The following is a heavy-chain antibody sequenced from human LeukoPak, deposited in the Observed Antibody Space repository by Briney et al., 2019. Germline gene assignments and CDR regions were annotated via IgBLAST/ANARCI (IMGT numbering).Heavy chain of an antibody. V-gene: IGHV3-7*01. J-gene: IGHJ4*02. CDR3: ARHDHYSGGSCVY. CDR2: IKQDGSEK. D-gene: IGHD2-15*01. CDR1: GFTFSSYW. Sequence: GGSLRLSCAASGFTFSSYWMSWVRQAPGKGLEWVANIKQDGSEKYYVDSVKGRFTISRDNAKNSLYLQMNSLRAEDTAVYYYARHDHYSGGSCVYWGQGTLVTVSS.